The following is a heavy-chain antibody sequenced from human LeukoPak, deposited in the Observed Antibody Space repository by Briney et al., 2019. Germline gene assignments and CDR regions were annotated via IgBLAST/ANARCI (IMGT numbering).Heavy chain of an antibody. J-gene: IGHJ3*02. CDR2: ISGSGGST. V-gene: IGHV3-23*01. Sequence: GGSLRLSCAASGFTFSSYAMSWVRQAPGKGLEWVSAISGSGGSTYYADSVKGRFTISRDNSKNTLYLQMNSLRAEDTAVYYCAKELSLLRFGDLIPRDAFDIWGQGTMVTVSS. D-gene: IGHD3-10*01. CDR3: AKELSLLRFGDLIPRDAFDI. CDR1: GFTFSSYA.